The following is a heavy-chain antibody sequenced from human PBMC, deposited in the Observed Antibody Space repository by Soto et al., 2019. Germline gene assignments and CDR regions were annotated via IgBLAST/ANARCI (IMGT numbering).Heavy chain of an antibody. CDR3: ARGDYYDSSALPDY. V-gene: IGHV4-59*01. D-gene: IGHD3-22*01. CDR2: IYYSGSP. Sequence: QGQLQESGPGLVKPSETLSLTCTVSGGSISSYSWSWIRKPPGKGLEWIGYIYYSGSPNYNPSLKSRVTISVDTSKNQFSRKLSSVTAADTAVYYCARGDYYDSSALPDYWGQGTLVTVAS. J-gene: IGHJ4*02. CDR1: GGSISSYS.